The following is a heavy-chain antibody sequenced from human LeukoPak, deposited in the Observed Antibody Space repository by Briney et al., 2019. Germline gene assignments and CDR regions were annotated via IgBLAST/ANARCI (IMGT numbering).Heavy chain of an antibody. Sequence: ASVKVSCKASGYTFTGYYMHWVRQAPGQGLEWMGWINPNSGGTNYAQKFQGRVTMTRDTSISTAYMGLSRLRSDDTAVYYCATGLYCGGDCRDYWGQGTLVTVSS. CDR2: INPNSGGT. D-gene: IGHD2-21*02. CDR3: ATGLYCGGDCRDY. CDR1: GYTFTGYY. V-gene: IGHV1-2*02. J-gene: IGHJ4*02.